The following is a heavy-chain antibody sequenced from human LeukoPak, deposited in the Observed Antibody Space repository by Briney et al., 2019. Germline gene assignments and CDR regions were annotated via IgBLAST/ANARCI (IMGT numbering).Heavy chain of an antibody. Sequence: ASVKVSCKASGYTFTSYGISWVRQAPGRGLEWMGWISAYNGNTNYAQKLQGRVTMTTDTSTSTAYMELRSLRSDDTAVYYCARWTDDGSGSYHLLDYWGQGTLVTVSS. CDR1: GYTFTSYG. D-gene: IGHD3-10*01. CDR3: ARWTDDGSGSYHLLDY. CDR2: ISAYNGNT. V-gene: IGHV1-18*01. J-gene: IGHJ4*02.